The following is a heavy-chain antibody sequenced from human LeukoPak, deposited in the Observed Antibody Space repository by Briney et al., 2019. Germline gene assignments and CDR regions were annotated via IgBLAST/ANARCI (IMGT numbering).Heavy chain of an antibody. CDR3: AKDRRRFWSGYLDY. D-gene: IGHD3-3*01. Sequence: GGSLRLSCAASGFSLSNYAMSWVRQAPGKGLEWVSGISDSGGTTYYADSVKGRFTISRDNSKNTLYLQMNSLTAEDTAVYYCAKDRRRFWSGYLDYWGQGARVTLSS. CDR2: ISDSGGTT. CDR1: GFSLSNYA. V-gene: IGHV3-23*01. J-gene: IGHJ4*02.